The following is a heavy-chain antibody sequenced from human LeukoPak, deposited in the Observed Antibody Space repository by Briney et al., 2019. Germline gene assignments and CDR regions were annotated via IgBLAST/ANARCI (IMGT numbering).Heavy chain of an antibody. CDR3: ARDKMATIYYFDY. CDR1: GFTFSSYS. J-gene: IGHJ4*02. Sequence: GSLRLSCAASGFTFSSYSMNWVRPAPGRGLEWVSSISSSSSYIYFADSVKGRFTISRDNSKNTLYLQMNSLRAEDTAVYYCARDKMATIYYFDYWGQGTLVTVSS. V-gene: IGHV3-21*01. CDR2: ISSSSSYI. D-gene: IGHD5-24*01.